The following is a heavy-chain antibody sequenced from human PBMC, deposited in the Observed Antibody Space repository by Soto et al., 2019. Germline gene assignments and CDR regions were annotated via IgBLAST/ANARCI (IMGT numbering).Heavy chain of an antibody. J-gene: IGHJ5*02. V-gene: IGHV1-18*01. Sequence: QVQLVQSGAEVKKPGASVKVSCKASGYTFTSYGISWVRQAPGQGLEWMGWISAYNGNTNYAQKLQGRVTITTDTSTSTAYMELRSLRSDDTAVYYCARDRESLDYGDFNWFDPWGQGTLVTVSS. D-gene: IGHD4-17*01. CDR1: GYTFTSYG. CDR2: ISAYNGNT. CDR3: ARDRESLDYGDFNWFDP.